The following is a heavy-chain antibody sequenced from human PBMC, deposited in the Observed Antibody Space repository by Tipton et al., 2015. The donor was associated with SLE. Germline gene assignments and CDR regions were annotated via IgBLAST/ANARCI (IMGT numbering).Heavy chain of an antibody. V-gene: IGHV3-30-3*01. J-gene: IGHJ4*02. CDR2: ISYDGSNK. Sequence: SLRLSCAASGFTFSSYAMHWVRQAPGKGLEWVAVISYDGSNKYYADSVKGRFTISRDNSKNTLYLQMNSLRAEDTAVYYCAKDQTFALDFWSGYSYFDYWGQGTLVTVSS. CDR1: GFTFSSYA. D-gene: IGHD3-3*01. CDR3: AKDQTFALDFWSGYSYFDY.